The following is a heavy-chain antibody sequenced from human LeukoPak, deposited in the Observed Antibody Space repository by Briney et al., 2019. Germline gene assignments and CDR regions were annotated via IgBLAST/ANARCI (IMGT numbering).Heavy chain of an antibody. J-gene: IGHJ6*03. Sequence: GGSLRLSCAASGFTFSSYAMSWVRQAPGKGLEWVSAISGSGGSTYYADSVKGRFTISRDNSKNTLYLQMNSLRAEDMALYYCAKDSFAVPAAAMDVWGKGTTVTVSS. CDR2: ISGSGGST. CDR1: GFTFSSYA. CDR3: AKDSFAVPAAAMDV. D-gene: IGHD2-2*01. V-gene: IGHV3-23*01.